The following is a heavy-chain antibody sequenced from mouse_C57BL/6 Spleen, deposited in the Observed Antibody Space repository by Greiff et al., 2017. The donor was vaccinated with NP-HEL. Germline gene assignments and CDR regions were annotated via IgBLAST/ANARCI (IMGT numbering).Heavy chain of an antibody. Sequence: QVQLQQPGAELVKPGASVKLSCKASGYSFTGYWMHWVKQRPGRGLEWIGRINPNSGGTKYNEKFKAKATLTVDKPSSTAYMQLRSLTSEDSAGDCCARRVVEDYSMDYWGKGTSVTVSS. CDR1: GYSFTGYW. D-gene: IGHD1-1*01. V-gene: IGHV1-72*01. CDR3: ARRVVEDYSMDY. CDR2: INPNSGGT. J-gene: IGHJ4*01.